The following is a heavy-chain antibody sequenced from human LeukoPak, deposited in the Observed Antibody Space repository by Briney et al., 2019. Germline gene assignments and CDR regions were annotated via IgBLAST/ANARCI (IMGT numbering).Heavy chain of an antibody. J-gene: IGHJ4*02. D-gene: IGHD3-9*01. Sequence: ASVKVSCKASDYPFTNFGVSWVRQAPGQGLEWMGWISGYNSKTHYPRKFQGRVTMTTDTSTTTAYMELRSLRSDDTAVYYCARDPRNYDILTGRDYWGQGTLVTVSS. CDR2: ISGYNSKT. CDR3: ARDPRNYDILTGRDY. V-gene: IGHV1-18*01. CDR1: DYPFTNFG.